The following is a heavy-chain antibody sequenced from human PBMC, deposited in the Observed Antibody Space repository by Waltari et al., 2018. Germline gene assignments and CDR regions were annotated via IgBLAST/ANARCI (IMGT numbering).Heavy chain of an antibody. CDR3: ARVRHISGYYCLDY. CDR2: ISTDGSMT. D-gene: IGHD3-22*01. Sequence: EVQLVESGGGLVQPGGSLRLSCASSDLTFSAAAMNWVRQAPGKGLEYVSTISTDGSMTYYADSVKGRFTISRDNSKNTRYLQMVSLRAEDMAGYYCARVRHISGYYCLDYWGQGTLVTVSS. V-gene: IGHV3-64*07. CDR1: DLTFSAAA. J-gene: IGHJ4*02.